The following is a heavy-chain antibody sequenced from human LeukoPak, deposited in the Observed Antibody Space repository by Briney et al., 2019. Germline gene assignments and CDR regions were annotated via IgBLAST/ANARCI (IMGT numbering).Heavy chain of an antibody. CDR3: ARGSPAGSGLEFFFDS. V-gene: IGHV4-34*01. CDR2: INHSGST. J-gene: IGHJ4*02. D-gene: IGHD3-10*01. Sequence: TSETLSLTCAVYGGYFRGYYWSWIRQPPGKGLEWIGEINHSGSTNYNPSLKSPVTMSVDTSKKQFSMELRSVTAADTAVYYCARGSPAGSGLEFFFDSWGQGTLVTVSS. CDR1: GGYFRGYY.